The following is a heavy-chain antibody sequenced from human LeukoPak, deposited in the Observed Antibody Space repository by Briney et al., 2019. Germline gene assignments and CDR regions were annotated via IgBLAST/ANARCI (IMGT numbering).Heavy chain of an antibody. Sequence: PSETLSLTCTVSGGSNSSSSYYWGWIRQPPGKGLEWIGSIYYSGGTYYNPSLKSRVTISVDTSKNQFSLKLSSVTAADTAVYYCARLSQPKGFHNYYDSSGYFDYWGQGTLVTVSS. CDR1: GGSNSSSSYY. CDR2: IYYSGGT. J-gene: IGHJ4*02. D-gene: IGHD3-22*01. V-gene: IGHV4-39*01. CDR3: ARLSQPKGFHNYYDSSGYFDY.